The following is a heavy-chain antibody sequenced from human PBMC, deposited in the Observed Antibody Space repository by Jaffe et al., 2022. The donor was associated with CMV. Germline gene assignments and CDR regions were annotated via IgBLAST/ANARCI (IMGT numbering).Heavy chain of an antibody. J-gene: IGHJ4*02. V-gene: IGHV3-53*01. CDR2: IYSGGST. Sequence: EVQLVESGGGLIQPGGSLRLSCAASGFTVSSNYMSWVRQAPGKGLEWVSVIYSGGSTYYADSVKGRFTISRDNSKNTLYLQMNSLRAEDTAVYYCAVGGNTRDYYFDYWGQGTLVTVSS. D-gene: IGHD2-15*01. CDR1: GFTVSSNY. CDR3: AVGGNTRDYYFDY.